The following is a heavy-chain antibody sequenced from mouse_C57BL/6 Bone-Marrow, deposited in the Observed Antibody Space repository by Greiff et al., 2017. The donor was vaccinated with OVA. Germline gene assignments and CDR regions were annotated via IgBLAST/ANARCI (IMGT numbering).Heavy chain of an antibody. Sequence: PLHHSLSDLLKPGASVKLSCKSSGYTFTEYTIHWVKQRSGQGLEWIGWFYPGSGSIKYNEKFKDKATLTADKSSSTVYMELSRLTSEDSAVYFCARHEDSSGYVMDYWGQGTSVTVSS. CDR3: ARHEDSSGYVMDY. D-gene: IGHD3-2*02. CDR2: FYPGSGSI. J-gene: IGHJ4*01. V-gene: IGHV1-62-2*01. CDR1: GYTFTEYT.